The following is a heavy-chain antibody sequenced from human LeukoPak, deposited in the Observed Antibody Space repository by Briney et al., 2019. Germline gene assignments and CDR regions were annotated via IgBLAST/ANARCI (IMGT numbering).Heavy chain of an antibody. CDR2: IYTSGST. Sequence: SETLSLTCTVSGGSISSYYWSWIRQPAGKGLEWIGRIYTSGSTNYNPSLKSRVTISVDTPKNQFSLKLSSVTAADTAVYYCARAPSDYSNYERWFDPWGQGTLVTVSS. CDR3: ARAPSDYSNYERWFDP. J-gene: IGHJ5*02. D-gene: IGHD4-11*01. CDR1: GGSISSYY. V-gene: IGHV4-4*07.